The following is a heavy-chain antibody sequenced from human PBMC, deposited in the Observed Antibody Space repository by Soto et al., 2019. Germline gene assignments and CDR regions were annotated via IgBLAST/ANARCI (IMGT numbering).Heavy chain of an antibody. J-gene: IGHJ6*02. CDR2: TRNKANSYTT. CDR1: GFTFSDHY. V-gene: IGHV3-72*01. Sequence: GGSLRLSCAASGFTFSDHYMDWVRQAPGKGLEWLGRTRNKANSYTTEYAASVKGRFTISRDDSKNSLYLQMNSLRDEDTAVYYCARDCGRGYGMDVWGQGTTVTVSS. CDR3: ARDCGRGYGMDV.